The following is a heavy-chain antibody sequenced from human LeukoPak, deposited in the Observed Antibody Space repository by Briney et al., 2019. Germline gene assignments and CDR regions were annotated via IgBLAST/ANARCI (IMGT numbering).Heavy chain of an antibody. J-gene: IGHJ4*02. CDR1: GFSFDVFT. Sequence: PRGSLRLSCEVSGFSFDVFTMYWVRQSPEKGLECVSFISWDGGITHYMDSVKGRFTISRDNNKNFLYLQMNDLRTEDTAIYYCAKGAVVTPGFFDYWGQGTLVTVSS. CDR3: AKGAVVTPGFFDY. D-gene: IGHD2-21*02. V-gene: IGHV3-43*01. CDR2: ISWDGGIT.